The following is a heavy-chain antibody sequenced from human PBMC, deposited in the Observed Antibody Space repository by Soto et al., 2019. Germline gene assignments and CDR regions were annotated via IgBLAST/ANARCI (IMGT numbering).Heavy chain of an antibody. D-gene: IGHD3-10*01. CDR3: ARTYGSGSRPIGDFDY. J-gene: IGHJ4*02. CDR1: GFSLSTDGVG. V-gene: IGHV2-5*02. Sequence: QITLKESGPTLVKPTQTLTLTCTFSGFSLSTDGVGVGWIRQPPGKALEWLALIYWDDDKRYSPSLKSRLAITKDTSKNLLVLTMTTMDPVDTATYYCARTYGSGSRPIGDFDYWGQGTLVTVSA. CDR2: IYWDDDK.